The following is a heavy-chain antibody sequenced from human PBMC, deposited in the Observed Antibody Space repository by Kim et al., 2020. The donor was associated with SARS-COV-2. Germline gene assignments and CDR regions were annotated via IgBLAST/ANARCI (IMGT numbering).Heavy chain of an antibody. J-gene: IGHJ6*02. CDR3: ARGGDIVVVPAAMSVAYYYYGMDV. CDR2: INTNTGNP. CDR1: GYTFTSYA. V-gene: IGHV7-4-1*02. D-gene: IGHD2-2*01. Sequence: ASVKVSCKASGYTFTSYAMNWVRQAPGQGLEWMGWINTNTGNPTYAQGFTGRFVFSLDTSVSTAYLQISSLKAEDTAVYYCARGGDIVVVPAAMSVAYYYYGMDVWGQGTTVTVSS.